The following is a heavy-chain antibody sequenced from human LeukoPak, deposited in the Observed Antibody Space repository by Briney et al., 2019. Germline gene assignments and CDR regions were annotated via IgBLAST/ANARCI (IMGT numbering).Heavy chain of an antibody. Sequence: PGGFLRLSCAASGFTFSNYAMSWVRQAPGKGLEWASLTSGSYSTYYADSVKGRFTISRDNAKNSLYLQMNSLRAEDTAVYYCARGIAARGDYYYYYGMDVWGQGTTVTVSS. CDR1: GFTFSNYA. V-gene: IGHV3-69-1*01. J-gene: IGHJ6*02. CDR2: TSGSYST. CDR3: ARGIAARGDYYYYYGMDV. D-gene: IGHD6-6*01.